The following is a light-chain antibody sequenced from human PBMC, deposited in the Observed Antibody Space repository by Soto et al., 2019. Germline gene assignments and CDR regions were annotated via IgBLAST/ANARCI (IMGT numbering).Light chain of an antibody. CDR2: DAS. J-gene: IGKJ5*01. V-gene: IGKV3-11*01. CDR3: QQGGNWPLT. Sequence: EIELTQSPATLSLSPGESATVXXRASQSVSSHLAWYQQKRGQAPRLXIYDASSRASGIPARFSGSGSGTDFTLTISSLEPEDFAVYYCQQGGNWPLTFGQGTRLEIK. CDR1: QSVSSH.